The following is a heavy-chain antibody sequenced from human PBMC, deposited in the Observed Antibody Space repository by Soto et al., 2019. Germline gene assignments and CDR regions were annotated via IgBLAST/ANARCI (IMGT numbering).Heavy chain of an antibody. CDR3: ARHGRDEAQSPNSWFDP. J-gene: IGHJ5*02. CDR1: GGSISSSSYH. CDR2: IHYSGNT. Sequence: PSETLSLTSPVSGGSISSSSYHWGWIRQPPGKGLEWIGSIHYSGNTYYNPSLKSRVSMSVDTSKNQFSLNLSSVTAADTAVYYCARHGRDEAQSPNSWFDPWGQGALVTVSS. V-gene: IGHV4-39*01.